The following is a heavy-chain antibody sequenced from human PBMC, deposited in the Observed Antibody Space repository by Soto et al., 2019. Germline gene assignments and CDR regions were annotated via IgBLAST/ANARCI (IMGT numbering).Heavy chain of an antibody. CDR2: INHSGST. CDR1: CGSFSGYY. V-gene: IGHV4-34*01. CDR3: ARWVTMVRGVITYYYYGMDV. D-gene: IGHD3-10*01. J-gene: IGHJ6*02. Sequence: SETLSLTCAVYCGSFSGYYWSWIRQPPGKGLEWIGEINHSGSTNYNPSLKSRVTISVDTSKNQFSLKLSSVTAADTAVYYCARWVTMVRGVITYYYYGMDVWGQGTTVTVSS.